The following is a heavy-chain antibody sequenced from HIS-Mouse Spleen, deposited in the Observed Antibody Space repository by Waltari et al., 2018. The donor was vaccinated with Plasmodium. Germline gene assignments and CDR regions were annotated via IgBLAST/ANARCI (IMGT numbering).Heavy chain of an antibody. D-gene: IGHD6-13*01. CDR1: GFTFSSYW. J-gene: IGHJ2*01. Sequence: EVQLVESGGGLVQPGGSLRLSCAASGFTFSSYWMSWVGKAQGKGLEWVANIKQDGSEKYYLDSVKGRFTISRDNAKNSLYLQMNSLRAEDTAVYYCASSWYWYFDLWGRGTLVTVSS. CDR3: ASSWYWYFDL. V-gene: IGHV3-7*01. CDR2: IKQDGSEK.